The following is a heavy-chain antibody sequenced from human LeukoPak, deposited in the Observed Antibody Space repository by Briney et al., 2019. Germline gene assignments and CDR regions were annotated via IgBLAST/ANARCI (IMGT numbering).Heavy chain of an antibody. Sequence: GGSLRLSCAASGFTVSSNYMSWVRQAPGKGLEWVSVIYSGGSTYYADSVKGRFTISRDNSKSTLYLQMNSLRAEDTAVYYCARTAVAGFHTFDYWGQGTLVTVSS. CDR1: GFTVSSNY. D-gene: IGHD6-19*01. CDR2: IYSGGST. CDR3: ARTAVAGFHTFDY. V-gene: IGHV3-66*01. J-gene: IGHJ4*02.